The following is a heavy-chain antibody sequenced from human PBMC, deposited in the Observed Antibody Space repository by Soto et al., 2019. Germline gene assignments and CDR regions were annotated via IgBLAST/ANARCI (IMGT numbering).Heavy chain of an antibody. CDR2: ISAYNGNT. CDR3: ARDREAARPGWFDP. Sequence: AASVKVSCKASGYTFKTYGLSWVRQAPGQGLEWLGWISAYNGNTNYAQKFQGRVTMTTDTPTSTAYMELRSLGSDDTAVYYCARDREAARPGWFDPWGQGTLVTVSS. V-gene: IGHV1-18*04. D-gene: IGHD6-6*01. J-gene: IGHJ5*02. CDR1: GYTFKTYG.